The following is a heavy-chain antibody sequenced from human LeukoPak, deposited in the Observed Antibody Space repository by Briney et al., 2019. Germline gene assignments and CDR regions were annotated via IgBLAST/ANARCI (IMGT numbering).Heavy chain of an antibody. CDR3: ARLARIGEVGFDP. CDR2: IYHSGST. V-gene: IGHV4-4*02. CDR1: GFTFSSYSM. J-gene: IGHJ5*02. D-gene: IGHD3-22*01. Sequence: DPGGSLRLSCAASGFTFSSYSMNWVRQPPGKGLEWIGEIYHSGSTNYNPSLKSRVTISVDKSKNQFSLKLSSVTAADTAVYYCARLARIGEVGFDPWGQGTLVTVSS.